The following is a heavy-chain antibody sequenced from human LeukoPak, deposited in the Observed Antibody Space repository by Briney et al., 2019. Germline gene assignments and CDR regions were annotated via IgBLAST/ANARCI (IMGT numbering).Heavy chain of an antibody. V-gene: IGHV3-21*01. CDR3: ASSSPRAY. J-gene: IGHJ4*02. Sequence: GGSLRLSCAASRFTFSTYSMNWVRQAPGKGLEWVSSISRNSRHVYYGGSVWGRFTISRDDARNSLFLEMNSLRAEDMAVYYCASSSPRAYWGQGTLVTVSS. CDR1: RFTFSTYS. CDR2: ISRNSRHV. D-gene: IGHD6-19*01.